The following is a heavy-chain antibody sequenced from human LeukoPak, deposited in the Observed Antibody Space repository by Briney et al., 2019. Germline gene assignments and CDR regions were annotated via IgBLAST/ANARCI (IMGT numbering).Heavy chain of an antibody. CDR1: GGTFSSYA. Sequence: GASVKVSCKASGGTFSSYAISWVRQAPGQGLEWMGGIIPIFGTANYAQKFQGRVTITAYKSTSTAYMELSSLRSEDTAVYYCAREMAYCSGGSCYLQGENWFDPWGQGTLVTVSS. CDR2: IIPIFGTA. CDR3: AREMAYCSGGSCYLQGENWFDP. D-gene: IGHD2-15*01. V-gene: IGHV1-69*06. J-gene: IGHJ5*02.